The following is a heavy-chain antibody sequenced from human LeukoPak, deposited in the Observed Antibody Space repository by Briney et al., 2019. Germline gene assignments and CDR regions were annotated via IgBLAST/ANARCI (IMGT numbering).Heavy chain of an antibody. J-gene: IGHJ4*02. V-gene: IGHV3-20*04. CDR3: ARERGYSGYDYFIDSPSDY. CDR1: GFTFDDYG. D-gene: IGHD5-12*01. CDR2: INWNGGST. Sequence: GGSLRLSCAASGFTFDDYGMSWVRQAPGKGLEWVSGINWNGGSTGYADSVKGRFTISRDNAKNSLYLQMNSLRAEDTAVYYCARERGYSGYDYFIDSPSDYWGQGTLVTVSS.